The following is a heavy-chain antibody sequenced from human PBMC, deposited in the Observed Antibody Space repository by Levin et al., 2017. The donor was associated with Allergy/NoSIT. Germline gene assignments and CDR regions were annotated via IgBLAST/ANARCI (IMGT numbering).Heavy chain of an antibody. CDR2: INPIDGGT. D-gene: IGHD3-3*01. CDR3: ASWRGRGTDLWSGPLDD. V-gene: IGHV1-46*01. Sequence: GESLKISCKASGYRFGSRHIHWVRQAPGQGLEWMGMINPIDGGTTYAQKFQGRVTMIRDTSAATVFMEVSSLRFEDTAVYFCASWRGRGTDLWSGPLDDWGQGTLVTVSS. J-gene: IGHJ4*02. CDR1: GYRFGSRH.